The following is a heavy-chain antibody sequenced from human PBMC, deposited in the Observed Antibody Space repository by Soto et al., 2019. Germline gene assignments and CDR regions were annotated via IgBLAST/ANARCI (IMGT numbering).Heavy chain of an antibody. Sequence: SETLSLTSTVSGGSISSYYWSWILQPPGKGLERMVYIYHSGSTNYNPSLKSRVHISVDTSKNQFSLKLSSVTAADTAVYYCASQGDNWNFHRWFDPWGQGTLVTVSS. D-gene: IGHD1-7*01. V-gene: IGHV4-59*01. J-gene: IGHJ5*02. CDR2: IYHSGST. CDR1: GGSISSYY. CDR3: ASQGDNWNFHRWFDP.